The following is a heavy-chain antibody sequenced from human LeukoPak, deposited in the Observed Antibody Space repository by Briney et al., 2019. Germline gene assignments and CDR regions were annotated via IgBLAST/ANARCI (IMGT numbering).Heavy chain of an antibody. V-gene: IGHV4-59*08. Sequence: SETLSLTCTVSGGSISSYYWSWIRQPPGKGLEWIGYIYYSGSTNYNPSLKSRVTILVDMSNNQFSLRLNSVTAADTAVYYCARAGGVLGYFDSWGQGALVTVSS. CDR3: ARAGGVLGYFDS. D-gene: IGHD3-10*01. J-gene: IGHJ4*02. CDR1: GGSISSYY. CDR2: IYYSGST.